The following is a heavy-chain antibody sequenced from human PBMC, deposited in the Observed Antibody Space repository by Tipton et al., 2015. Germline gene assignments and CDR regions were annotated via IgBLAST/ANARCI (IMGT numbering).Heavy chain of an antibody. CDR2: MNPNSGNT. J-gene: IGHJ6*02. CDR1: GYTFTSYD. Sequence: QSGAEVKKPGASVKVSCKASGYTFTSYDINWVRQATGQGLEWMGWMNPNSGNTGYAQKFQGRVTMTRNTSISTAYMELSSLRSEDTAVYYCAREYYDFWSGYPLNYYYYYGMDVWGQGTTVTVSS. V-gene: IGHV1-8*01. D-gene: IGHD3-3*01. CDR3: AREYYDFWSGYPLNYYYYYGMDV.